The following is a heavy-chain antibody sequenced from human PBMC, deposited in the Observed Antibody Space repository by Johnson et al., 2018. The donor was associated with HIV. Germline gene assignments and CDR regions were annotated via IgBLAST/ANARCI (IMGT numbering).Heavy chain of an antibody. V-gene: IGHV3-30*18. CDR3: AKAGAVAGPGIDAFDI. J-gene: IGHJ3*02. Sequence: QMQLVESGGGLVQPGGSLRLSCAASEFTVGANYMSWICQAPGKGLEWVAIISYDGSNKYYADSVKGRFTISRDNSKNTLYLQMNSLRAEDTAVYYCAKAGAVAGPGIDAFDIWGQGTMVTVSS. D-gene: IGHD6-19*01. CDR1: EFTVGANY. CDR2: ISYDGSNK.